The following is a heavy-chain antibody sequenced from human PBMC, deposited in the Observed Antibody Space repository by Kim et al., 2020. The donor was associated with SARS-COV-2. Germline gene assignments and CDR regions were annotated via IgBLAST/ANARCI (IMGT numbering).Heavy chain of an antibody. Sequence: SETLSLTCTVSGGSINSSSYYWGWIRQPPGKGLEWIGTVYHSGTTYYNPSLESRVIISVDTSKNQVSLKLNSVTAADTAVYYCARNKGFVVRAVIMGWFDSWGQGSPVTVSS. D-gene: IGHD3-10*01. CDR2: VYHSGTT. CDR1: GGSINSSSYY. CDR3: ARNKGFVVRAVIMGWFDS. V-gene: IGHV4-39*01. J-gene: IGHJ5*02.